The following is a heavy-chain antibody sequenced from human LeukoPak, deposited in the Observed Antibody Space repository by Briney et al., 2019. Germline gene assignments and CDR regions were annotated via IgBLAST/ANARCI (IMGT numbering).Heavy chain of an antibody. CDR2: ISAYNGNT. CDR1: GYTFTSYG. Sequence: GASVKVSCKASGYTFTSYGISWVRQAPGQGLEWMGWISAYNGNTNYAQKLQGRVTMTTDTSTSTAYMELRSLRSDDTAVYYCARDPPTDILTGYYNRDYYYYYGMDVWGQGTTVTVSS. CDR3: ARDPPTDILTGYYNRDYYYYYGMDV. V-gene: IGHV1-18*01. J-gene: IGHJ6*02. D-gene: IGHD3-9*01.